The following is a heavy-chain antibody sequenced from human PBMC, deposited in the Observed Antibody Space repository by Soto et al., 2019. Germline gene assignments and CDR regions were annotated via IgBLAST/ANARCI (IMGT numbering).Heavy chain of an antibody. CDR3: ARLDGARCDY. CDR2: IYYSGST. J-gene: IGHJ4*02. D-gene: IGHD3-10*01. CDR1: GGSISRNSYF. V-gene: IGHV4-39*01. Sequence: PSETLSLTCTVSGGSISRNSYFWGWIRQPPGKGLEWIGSIYYSGSTYYNPSLKSRVTISVDTSKNQFSLELSSVTAADTAMYYCARLDGARCDYWGQGILVT.